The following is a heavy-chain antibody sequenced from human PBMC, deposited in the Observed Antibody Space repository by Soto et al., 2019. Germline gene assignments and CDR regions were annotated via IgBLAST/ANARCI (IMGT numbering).Heavy chain of an antibody. CDR2: ISWDHNK. D-gene: IGHD3-10*02. J-gene: IGHJ4*02. Sequence: QITLKETGPRLVKPTQTLTLTCTVAGFSLKFSTNGDGVGWSCQPPGKALEGLTLISWDHNKRYTPSLNSRPTITSDTSKNQVILTLTNMDPVDTSTSYRASICCSEVFDYWGQGALVTVSS. CDR1: GFSLKFSTNGDG. V-gene: IGHV2-5*02. CDR3: ASICCSEVFDY.